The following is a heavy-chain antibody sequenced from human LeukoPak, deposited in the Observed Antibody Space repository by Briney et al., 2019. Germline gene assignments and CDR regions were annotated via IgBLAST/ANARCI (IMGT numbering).Heavy chain of an antibody. CDR1: GGSISSYY. CDR2: IYYSGST. V-gene: IGHV4-59*08. J-gene: IGHJ4*02. D-gene: IGHD2-2*01. Sequence: TSETLSLTCSVSGGSISSYYWSWIRQPPGKGLEWIGYIYYSGSTYYNPSLKSRVTISVDTSKNQFSLKLSSVTAADTAVYYCASPCCSTSCYFEFDYWGQGTLVTVSS. CDR3: ASPCCSTSCYFEFDY.